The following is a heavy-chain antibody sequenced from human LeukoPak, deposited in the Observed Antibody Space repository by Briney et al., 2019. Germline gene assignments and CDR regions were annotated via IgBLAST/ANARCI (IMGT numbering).Heavy chain of an antibody. V-gene: IGHV3-23*01. CDR1: GFTFSYYA. D-gene: IGHD3-22*01. J-gene: IGHJ4*02. Sequence: GGSLRLSCAASGFTFSYYAMSWVRQAPGKGLEWVSTIPGSGGAWVSSITGTASRPFYADSVKGRFTISRDNSKDTLYLQMNSLRAEDTAVYYCAKVNYDDSSGFYYESEIDYWGQGTLVTVSS. CDR3: AKVNYDDSSGFYYESEIDY. CDR2: IPGSGGAWVSSITGTASRP.